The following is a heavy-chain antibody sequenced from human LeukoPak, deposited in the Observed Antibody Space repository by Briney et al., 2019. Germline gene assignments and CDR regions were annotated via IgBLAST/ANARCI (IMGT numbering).Heavy chain of an antibody. CDR1: GGTFSSYA. Sequence: SVKVSCKASGGTFSSYAISGVRQAPGQGLEWMGRIIPIFGTANYAQKFQGRVTITTDESTSTAYMELSSLRSEDTAVYYCARDRWRDVCSGGSCNKFDYWGQGTLVTVSP. CDR3: ARDRWRDVCSGGSCNKFDY. V-gene: IGHV1-69*05. J-gene: IGHJ4*02. D-gene: IGHD2-15*01. CDR2: IIPIFGTA.